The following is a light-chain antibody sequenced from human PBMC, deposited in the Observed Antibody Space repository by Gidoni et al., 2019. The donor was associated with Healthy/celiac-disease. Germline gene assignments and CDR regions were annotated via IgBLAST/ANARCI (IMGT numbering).Light chain of an antibody. Sequence: QSVLTQPPPVSGAQGLRVTISCTGSSSNIGAGYDVHWYQQLPGTAPQLLIYGNTNRPSGVPDRFSVSKSGTSASLAITGLQAEDEADYYCQSYDSSLSGHVVFGGGTKLTVL. CDR1: SSNIGAGYD. CDR3: QSYDSSLSGHVV. V-gene: IGLV1-40*01. J-gene: IGLJ2*01. CDR2: GNT.